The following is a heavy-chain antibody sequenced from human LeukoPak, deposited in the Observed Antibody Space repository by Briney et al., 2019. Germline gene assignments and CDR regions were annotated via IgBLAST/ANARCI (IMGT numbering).Heavy chain of an antibody. CDR2: ISTYSGDT. J-gene: IGHJ4*02. Sequence: GASVKVSCKASGYTFTSYAMNWVRQAPGQGLEWMGWISTYSGDTNYAQKFQDRVTMTTDKSTSTAFMELRSLRSDDTAVYYCARDPVHYYDSSGYWRYWGQGTLVTVSS. CDR3: ARDPVHYYDSSGYWRY. CDR1: GYTFTSYA. V-gene: IGHV1-18*01. D-gene: IGHD3-22*01.